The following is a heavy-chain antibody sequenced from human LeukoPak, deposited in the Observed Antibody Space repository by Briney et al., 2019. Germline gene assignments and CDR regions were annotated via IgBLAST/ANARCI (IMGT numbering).Heavy chain of an antibody. V-gene: IGHV3-64*01. CDR1: GFTFSNYA. J-gene: IGHJ4*02. CDR2: ISRNGGST. CDR3: ARANCSSTSCYLGY. D-gene: IGHD2-2*01. Sequence: GGSLRLSCAASGFTFSNYAMHWVRQAPGKGVEYVSAISRNGGSTYYANPVKGRFTISRDNSKNTLYLQMGSLRAEDMAVYYCARANCSSTSCYLGYWGQGTLVTVSS.